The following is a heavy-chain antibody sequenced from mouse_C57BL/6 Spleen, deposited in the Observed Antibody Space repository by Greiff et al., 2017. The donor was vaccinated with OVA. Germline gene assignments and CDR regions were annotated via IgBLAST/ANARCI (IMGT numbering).Heavy chain of an antibody. J-gene: IGHJ3*01. CDR2: ISSGSSTI. D-gene: IGHD4-1*01. Sequence: DVHLVESGGGLVKPGGSLKLSCAASGFTFSDYGMHWVRQAPEKGLEWVAYISSGSSTIYYADTVKGRFTISRDNAKNTLFLQMTSLRSEDTAMYYCARGTGTAWFAYWGQGTLVTVSA. CDR1: GFTFSDYG. CDR3: ARGTGTAWFAY. V-gene: IGHV5-17*01.